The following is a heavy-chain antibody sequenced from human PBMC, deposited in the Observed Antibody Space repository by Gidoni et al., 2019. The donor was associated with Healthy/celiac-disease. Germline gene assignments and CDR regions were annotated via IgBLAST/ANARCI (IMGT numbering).Heavy chain of an antibody. J-gene: IGHJ4*02. CDR3: ARASGAEGGFDY. Sequence: QVQLVESGGGVVQPGRSLRLSCAASGFTFSSYGMHWVRQAPGKGLAWVAVIWYDGSNKYYADSVKGRFTISRDNSKNTLYLQMNSLRAEDTAVYYCARASGAEGGFDYWGQGTLVTVSS. V-gene: IGHV3-33*01. CDR1: GFTFSSYG. CDR2: IWYDGSNK. D-gene: IGHD3-16*01.